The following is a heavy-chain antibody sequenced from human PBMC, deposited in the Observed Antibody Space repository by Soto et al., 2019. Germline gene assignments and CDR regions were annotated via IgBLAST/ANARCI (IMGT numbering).Heavy chain of an antibody. Sequence: EVHLVQSGGGLVQPGGSLSLFCLASGFTFNAYAMPWVRQPPGKGLEWVAAISNRGSSAYYADSVKGRFTISRDKSTKTLSLHMHTLRVEDTAVYFCAKAFCDAATCFPCESWGQGTPVAVSP. CDR2: ISNRGSSA. D-gene: IGHD2-21*01. J-gene: IGHJ4*02. V-gene: IGHV3-23*04. CDR1: GFTFNAYA. CDR3: AKAFCDAATCFPCES.